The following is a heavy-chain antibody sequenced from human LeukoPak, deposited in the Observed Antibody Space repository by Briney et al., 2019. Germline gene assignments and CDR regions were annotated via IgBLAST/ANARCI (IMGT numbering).Heavy chain of an antibody. Sequence: TGESLKISCKGSGYSFTSYWIGWVRQMPGKGLEWMGITYPGDSDTRYSPSFQGQVTISADKSISTAYLQWSSLRASDTAMYYCARPRLRLGDPPDYWGQGTLVTVSS. V-gene: IGHV5-51*01. CDR2: TYPGDSDT. J-gene: IGHJ4*02. CDR3: ARPRLRLGDPPDY. D-gene: IGHD3-16*01. CDR1: GYSFTSYW.